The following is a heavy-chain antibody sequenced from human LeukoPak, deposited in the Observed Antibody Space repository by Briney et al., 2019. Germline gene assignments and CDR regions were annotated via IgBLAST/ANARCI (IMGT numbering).Heavy chain of an antibody. V-gene: IGHV3-30-3*01. CDR1: GFTFSSYA. J-gene: IGHJ2*01. CDR2: ISYDGTSK. Sequence: XRSLRLSCAASGFTFSSYAMHWVRQAPGKGLEGXAVISYDGTSKYYADSVKGRFTISRDNSKNTLYLQMNCLRAENTAVYYCARTYGGNSAYWYFDLWGRGTLVTVSS. CDR3: ARTYGGNSAYWYFDL. D-gene: IGHD4-23*01.